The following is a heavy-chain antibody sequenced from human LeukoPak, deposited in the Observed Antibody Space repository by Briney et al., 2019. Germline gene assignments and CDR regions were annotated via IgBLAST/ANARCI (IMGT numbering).Heavy chain of an antibody. CDR1: GYNFTGYY. Sequence: GASVKVSCKASGYNFTGYYMHWVRQAPGEGLEWMGWINPNSGGTNYAQQFQGRVTMTRDTSISTAYMELSRLRSDDTAVYYCASEGGDSYGYVPFDYWGQGTLVTASS. CDR3: ASEGGDSYGYVPFDY. J-gene: IGHJ4*02. V-gene: IGHV1-2*02. D-gene: IGHD5-18*01. CDR2: INPNSGGT.